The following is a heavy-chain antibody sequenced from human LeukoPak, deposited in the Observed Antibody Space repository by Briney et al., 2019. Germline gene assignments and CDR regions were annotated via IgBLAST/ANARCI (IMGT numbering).Heavy chain of an antibody. CDR1: GFTFSSYW. Sequence: PGGSLRLSCAASGFTFSSYWMNWVRQAPGKGLEWVANIKQDGSEKYYVDSVRGRFTISRDNAKNSLFLQMNSLRAEDAAVYCGRGLDRNTSPLDYWGQGTLVTVSS. D-gene: IGHD1-26*01. V-gene: IGHV3-7*01. CDR3: RGLDRNTSPLDY. J-gene: IGHJ4*02. CDR2: IKQDGSEK.